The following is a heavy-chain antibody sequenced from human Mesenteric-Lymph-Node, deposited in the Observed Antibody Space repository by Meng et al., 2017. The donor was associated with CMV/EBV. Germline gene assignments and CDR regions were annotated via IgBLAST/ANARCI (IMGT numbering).Heavy chain of an antibody. D-gene: IGHD3-10*01. V-gene: IGHV4-39*07. CDR3: ARVYNFREADY. J-gene: IGHJ4*02. CDR2: IYYRGGT. Sequence: SETLSLTCTVSGGSISSTDYFWGWIRQPPGEGLEWIGSIYYRGGTYYNPSLKSRVTMSIDTSKNQFSLKLSSVTAADTAVYYCARVYNFREADYWGQGTLVTVSS. CDR1: GGSISSTDYF.